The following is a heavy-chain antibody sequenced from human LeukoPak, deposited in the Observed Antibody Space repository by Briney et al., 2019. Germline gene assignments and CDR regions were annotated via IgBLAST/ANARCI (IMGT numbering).Heavy chain of an antibody. CDR1: GGSIRSSYYY. V-gene: IGHV4-39*07. Sequence: SETLSLTCTVSGGSIRSSYYYWGWIRQPPGKGLEWIGSIYDSGSTYYNPSLKSRVTISVDTSKNQFSLKLSSVTAADTAVYYCARVRRYSLGSSVDYWGQGTLVTVSS. D-gene: IGHD5-18*01. CDR3: ARVRRYSLGSSVDY. J-gene: IGHJ4*02. CDR2: IYDSGST.